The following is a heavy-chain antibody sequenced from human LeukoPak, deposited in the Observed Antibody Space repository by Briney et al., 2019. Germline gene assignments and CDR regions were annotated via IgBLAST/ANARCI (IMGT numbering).Heavy chain of an antibody. D-gene: IGHD6-13*01. CDR3: ARDFSWRQFDY. CDR2: FYIDGST. J-gene: IGHJ4*02. CDR1: GFTLSSSY. V-gene: IGHV3-53*01. Sequence: QTGGSLRLSCAVSGFTLSSSYMTWVRQAPGKGLEWVSVFYIDGSTYYVDSVKGRFTISRGDSKNTLYLQMNSLSAEDPAVYYCARDFSWRQFDYWGEGALVTVAS.